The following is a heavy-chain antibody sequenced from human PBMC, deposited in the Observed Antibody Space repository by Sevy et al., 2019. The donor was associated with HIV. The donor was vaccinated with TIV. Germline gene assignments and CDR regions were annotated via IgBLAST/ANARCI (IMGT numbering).Heavy chain of an antibody. D-gene: IGHD3-22*01. CDR1: GYTFTNYY. CDR2: INPSGGST. Sequence: ASVKVSCKASGYTFTNYYIHWVRQAPGEGLEWMGVINPSGGSTSNAQKFQGRVAMTRDTSTSTVYMELSSLRSEDTAVSYCARVYYYDYSGPGYWGQGTLVTVSS. CDR3: ARVYYYDYSGPGY. J-gene: IGHJ4*02. V-gene: IGHV1-46*01.